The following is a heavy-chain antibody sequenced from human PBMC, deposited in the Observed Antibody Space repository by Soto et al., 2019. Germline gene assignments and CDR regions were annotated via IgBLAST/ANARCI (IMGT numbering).Heavy chain of an antibody. D-gene: IGHD3-3*01. CDR2: ISAYNGNT. J-gene: IGHJ4*02. CDR1: GYTFTSYG. V-gene: IGHV1-18*01. Sequence: GASVKVSCKASGYTFTSYGISWVRQAPGQGLEWMGWISAYNGNTNYAQKLQGRVTMTTDTSTSTAYMELRSLRSDDTAVYYCARGTANYDFWSGYYTELGIIDYWGQGTLVTVSS. CDR3: ARGTANYDFWSGYYTELGIIDY.